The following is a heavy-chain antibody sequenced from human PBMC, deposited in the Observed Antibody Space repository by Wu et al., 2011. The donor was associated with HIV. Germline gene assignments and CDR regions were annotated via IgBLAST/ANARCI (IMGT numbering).Heavy chain of an antibody. D-gene: IGHD3-10*01. Sequence: QVQLVQSGAEVVKPGAPVKVSCKASGYTFSDYYIYWVRQAPGQGLEWMGWMNSDSGGTNSAQKFQGRVTMTRDTSTSTAYMELSRLRYDDTAVYYCAREIGSRITMVRGVIDWYFDLWGRGTLVTVSS. CDR2: MNSDSGGT. CDR1: GYTFSDYY. J-gene: IGHJ2*01. V-gene: IGHV1-2*02. CDR3: AREIGSRITMVRGVIDWYFDL.